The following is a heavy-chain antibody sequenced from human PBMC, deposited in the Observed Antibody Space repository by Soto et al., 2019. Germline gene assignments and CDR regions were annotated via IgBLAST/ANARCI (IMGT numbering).Heavy chain of an antibody. CDR2: ISGSGGIT. V-gene: IGHV3-23*01. D-gene: IGHD1-26*01. CDR3: AKDGGNSGSYGLVY. Sequence: GGSLRLSCAASGFTFSSYAMSWVRQAPGKGLEWVSAISGSGGITYYADSVKGRFTISRDNSKNTLYLQMNSRRAEDTAVYYCAKDGGNSGSYGLVYWGQGTLVTVSS. CDR1: GFTFSSYA. J-gene: IGHJ4*02.